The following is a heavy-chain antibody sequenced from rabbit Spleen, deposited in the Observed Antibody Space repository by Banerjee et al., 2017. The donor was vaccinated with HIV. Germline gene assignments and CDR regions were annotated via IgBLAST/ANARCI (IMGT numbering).Heavy chain of an antibody. CDR3: ARDAGSSFSSYGMDL. Sequence: QEQLEESGGDLVKPGASLTLTCTASGFSFSSSYYMCWVRQAPGKGLEWIAYIAGGTSAFTYSATWAKGRFTCSKTSSTTVTLQMTSLTAADTATYFCARDAGSSFSSYGMDLWGPGTLVTVS. CDR2: IAGGTSAFT. V-gene: IGHV1S45*01. J-gene: IGHJ6*01. D-gene: IGHD8-1*01. CDR1: GFSFSSSYY.